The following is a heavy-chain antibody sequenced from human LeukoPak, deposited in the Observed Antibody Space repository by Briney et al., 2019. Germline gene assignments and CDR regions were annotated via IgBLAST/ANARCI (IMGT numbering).Heavy chain of an antibody. D-gene: IGHD3-22*01. J-gene: IGHJ3*02. CDR2: IKQDGSEK. CDR1: GFTFSSYA. Sequence: GGSLRLSCAASGFTFSSYAMSWVRQAPGKGLEWVANIKQDGSEKYYVDSVKGRFTISRDNAKNSLYLQMNSLRAEDTAVYYCAAQDSSGYYYYAFDIWGQGTKVTVSS. V-gene: IGHV3-7*01. CDR3: AAQDSSGYYYYAFDI.